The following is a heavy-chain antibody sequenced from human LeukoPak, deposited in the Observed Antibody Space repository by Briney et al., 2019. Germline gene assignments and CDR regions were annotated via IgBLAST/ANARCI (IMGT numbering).Heavy chain of an antibody. D-gene: IGHD1-26*01. V-gene: IGHV3-23*01. CDR3: ARLSAGAGDY. CDR2: ISVSGGST. Sequence: PGGSLRLSCAASGFTISSYAMRWVRQAPGKGLEWVSSISVSGGSTYYADSVKGRFSISGDKSKNTLYLQMNSLRAEDTAVYYCARLSAGAGDYWGQGTLVTVSS. J-gene: IGHJ4*02. CDR1: GFTISSYA.